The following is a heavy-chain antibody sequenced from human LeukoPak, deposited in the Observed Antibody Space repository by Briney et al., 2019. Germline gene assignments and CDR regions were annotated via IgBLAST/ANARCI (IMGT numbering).Heavy chain of an antibody. CDR2: ISSSSSYI. Sequence: GGSLRLSCAASGFTFSSYSMNWVRQAPGKGLEWVSSISSSSSYIYYADSVKGRFTISRDNARNSLYLQMNSLRAEDTAVYYCARAYDILTGYSSNSHFDYWGQGTLVTVSS. CDR3: ARAYDILTGYSSNSHFDY. V-gene: IGHV3-21*01. CDR1: GFTFSSYS. J-gene: IGHJ4*02. D-gene: IGHD3-9*01.